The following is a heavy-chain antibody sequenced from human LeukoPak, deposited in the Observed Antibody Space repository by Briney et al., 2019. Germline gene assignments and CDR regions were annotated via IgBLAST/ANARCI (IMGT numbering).Heavy chain of an antibody. J-gene: IGHJ4*02. CDR1: GFTFSNYA. D-gene: IGHD4-11*01. Sequence: GGSLRLSCAASGFTFSNYAMSWVRQAPGKGLEWVSALGGRGGSTYSADSVEGRFTISRDNSKNTLYLQMNSLRAEDTAVYYCTKDGTDYSSFDYWGQGTLVTVS. CDR3: TKDGTDYSSFDY. V-gene: IGHV3-23*01. CDR2: LGGRGGST.